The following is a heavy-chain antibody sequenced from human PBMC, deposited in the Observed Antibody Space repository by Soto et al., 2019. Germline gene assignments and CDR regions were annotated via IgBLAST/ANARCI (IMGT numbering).Heavy chain of an antibody. D-gene: IGHD2-15*01. CDR1: GFTFSSYS. J-gene: IGHJ4*02. CDR3: ARDLGWELLLDY. V-gene: IGHV3-48*01. CDR2: ISFSSDTI. Sequence: EVQLVESGGGLVQPGQSLRLSCAASGFTFSSYSMNWVRQAPGKGLEWVSYISFSSDTIYYADSVKGRFTISRDSAKNSLYLQMNSLRAEDTAVYYCARDLGWELLLDYWGQGTLVTVSS.